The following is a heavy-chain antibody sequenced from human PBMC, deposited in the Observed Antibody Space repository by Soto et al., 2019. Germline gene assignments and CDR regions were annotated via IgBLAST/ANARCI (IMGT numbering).Heavy chain of an antibody. D-gene: IGHD6-6*01. V-gene: IGHV3-15*01. CDR1: GFTFSHAW. Sequence: GGSLRLSCAASGFTFSHAWMSWVRQAPGKGLEWIGRFKSKTDGGTTDYAAPVKGRFTISRDDSKNTLYLQMNSLKTEDTAVYYCTTRFMAAREYYYYGMDVWGQGTTVTVSS. CDR3: TTRFMAAREYYYYGMDV. J-gene: IGHJ6*02. CDR2: FKSKTDGGTT.